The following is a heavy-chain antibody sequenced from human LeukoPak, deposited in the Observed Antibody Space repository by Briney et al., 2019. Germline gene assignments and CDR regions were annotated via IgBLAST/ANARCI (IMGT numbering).Heavy chain of an antibody. Sequence: SETLSLTCTLCGGSMNRWGYYGSWIRQRPGKGLEWIGYIYYSGSTYYNPSLKSRVTISVDTSKNQFSLKLSSVTAADTAVYYCARVHCRISSCSPHRYFDYWGQGTLVTVSS. CDR2: IYYSGST. D-gene: IGHD2-2*01. CDR3: ARVHCRISSCSPHRYFDY. V-gene: IGHV4-31*03. J-gene: IGHJ4*02. CDR1: GGSMNRWGYY.